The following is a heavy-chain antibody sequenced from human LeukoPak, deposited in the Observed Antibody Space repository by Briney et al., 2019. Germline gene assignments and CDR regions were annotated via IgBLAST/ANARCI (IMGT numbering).Heavy chain of an antibody. J-gene: IGHJ5*02. CDR2: IYSGGNT. V-gene: IGHV3-53*01. D-gene: IGHD3/OR15-3a*01. Sequence: GGSLRLSCAASGXXVXXNYXXXXXXAPGXGLXWVSVIYSGGNTYYADSVKGRFTISRDNSKNTLYLQMNSLRAEDTTVYYCARGYPGLAPWGQGTLVTVSS. CDR3: ARGYPGLAP. CDR1: GXXVXXNY.